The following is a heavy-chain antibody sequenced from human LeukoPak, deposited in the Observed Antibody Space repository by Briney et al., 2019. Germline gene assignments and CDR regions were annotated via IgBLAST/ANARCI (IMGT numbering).Heavy chain of an antibody. Sequence: SETLSLTCTVSGYSISSGYYWGWIRQPPGKGLEWIGSIYHSGSTYYNPSLKSRVTISVDTSKKQFSLKLSSVTAADTAVYYCAREKIGYYDGSGRGWFDPWGQGTLVTVSS. CDR1: GYSISSGYY. D-gene: IGHD3-22*01. CDR2: IYHSGST. CDR3: AREKIGYYDGSGRGWFDP. J-gene: IGHJ5*02. V-gene: IGHV4-38-2*02.